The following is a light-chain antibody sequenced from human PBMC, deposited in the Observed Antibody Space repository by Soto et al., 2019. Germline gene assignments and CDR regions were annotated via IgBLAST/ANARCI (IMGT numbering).Light chain of an antibody. Sequence: QSALTQPASVSGSPGQSITISCTGTSSVVGGYNYVSWYQQHPGKAPKLMIYDVSNRPSGVSNRFSGSKSGNTASLTISGLQAEDEADYYCSSYTSSSTLEVFGTGTQLTVL. CDR1: SSVVGGYNY. V-gene: IGLV2-14*01. CDR2: DVS. J-gene: IGLJ1*01. CDR3: SSYTSSSTLEV.